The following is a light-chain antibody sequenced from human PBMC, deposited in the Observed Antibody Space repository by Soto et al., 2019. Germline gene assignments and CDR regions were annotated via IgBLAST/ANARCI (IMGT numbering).Light chain of an antibody. V-gene: IGKV2-28*01. CDR3: MQALQTRT. CDR2: LGS. CDR1: QSLLHSNGYNY. J-gene: IGKJ1*01. Sequence: DIVMTQSPLSLPVTPGEPASISCRSSQSLLHSNGYNYLDWYLQKPGQSPQLLIYLGSYRASGVPDRFSGSGSGTDFTLKISRVEAEDVGVYYCMQALQTRTFXQGTKVGIK.